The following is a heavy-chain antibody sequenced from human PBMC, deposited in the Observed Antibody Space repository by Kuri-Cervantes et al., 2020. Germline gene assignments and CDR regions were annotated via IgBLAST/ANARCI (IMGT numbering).Heavy chain of an antibody. J-gene: IGHJ6*03. V-gene: IGHV4-59*01. CDR2: IYYSGGP. CDR1: GGSFSDYF. Sequence: GSLRLSCAVYGGSFSDYFWSWIRQPPGKGLEWIANIYYSGGPKFNPSLESRVTISVDTSKNQLSLKLNSVIAADTAVYYCAREGGMVRGVRPYYFYMDVWGKGTTVTVSS. D-gene: IGHD3-10*01. CDR3: AREGGMVRGVRPYYFYMDV.